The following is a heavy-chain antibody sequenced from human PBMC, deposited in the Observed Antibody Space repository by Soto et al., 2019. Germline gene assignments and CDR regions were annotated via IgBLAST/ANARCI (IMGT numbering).Heavy chain of an antibody. CDR3: AREVGLTLSSTSCHFDY. CDR2: IIPILGIA. V-gene: IGHV1-69*04. J-gene: IGHJ4*02. CDR1: GGTFSSYT. Sequence: EASVKVSCKASGGTFSSYTISWVRQAPGQGLEWMGRIIPILGIANYAQKFQGRVTITADKSTSTAYMELSSLRSEDTAVYYCAREVGLTLSSTSCHFDYWGQGTLVTVSS. D-gene: IGHD2-2*01.